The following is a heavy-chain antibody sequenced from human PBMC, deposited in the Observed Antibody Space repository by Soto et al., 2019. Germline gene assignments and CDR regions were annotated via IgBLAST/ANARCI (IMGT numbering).Heavy chain of an antibody. D-gene: IGHD3-22*01. CDR1: GVTFSSYA. J-gene: IGHJ4*02. V-gene: IGHV1-69*13. Sequence: VASVKVSCKASGVTFSSYAISWVRQAPGQGLEWMGGIIPIFGTANYAQKFQGRVTITADESTSTAYMELSSLRSEDTAVYYCARGLVVIQYFDYWGQGTLVTVSS. CDR2: IIPIFGTA. CDR3: ARGLVVIQYFDY.